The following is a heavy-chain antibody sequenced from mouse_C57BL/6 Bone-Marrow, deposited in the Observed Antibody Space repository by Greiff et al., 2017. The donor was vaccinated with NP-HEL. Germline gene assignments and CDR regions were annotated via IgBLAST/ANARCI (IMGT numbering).Heavy chain of an antibody. CDR1: GYTFTSYW. V-gene: IGHV1-59*01. Sequence: QVQLQQPGAELVRPGTSVKLSCKASGYTFTSYWMHWVKQRPGQGLEWIGVIDPSDSYTNYNQKFKGKATLTVDTSSSTAYMQLSSLTSEDSAVYYCASRITTVVAKDYFDYWGQGTTLTVSS. J-gene: IGHJ2*01. CDR2: IDPSDSYT. CDR3: ASRITTVVAKDYFDY. D-gene: IGHD1-1*01.